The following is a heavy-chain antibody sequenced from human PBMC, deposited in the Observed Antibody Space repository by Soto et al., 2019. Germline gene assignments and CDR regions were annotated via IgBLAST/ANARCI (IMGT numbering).Heavy chain of an antibody. CDR2: INGEGTVT. D-gene: IGHD3-16*01. Sequence: DVQLVESGGGLVQPGGSLRLSCAISGFTFTTWIHWVRQAPGGGLVWVSRINGEGTVTNYAESVKGRFTVSRDIAESTVFLQMNSLRVEDTAVYYCARIGFLGEGDFWGQGNLVTVSS. J-gene: IGHJ4*02. CDR1: GFTFTTW. CDR3: ARIGFLGEGDF. V-gene: IGHV3-74*01.